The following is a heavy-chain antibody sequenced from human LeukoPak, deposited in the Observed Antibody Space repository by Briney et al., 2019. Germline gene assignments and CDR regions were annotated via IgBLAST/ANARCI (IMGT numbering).Heavy chain of an antibody. V-gene: IGHV3-30*04. D-gene: IGHD6-19*01. CDR1: GFTFSSYA. Sequence: PGRSLRLSCAASGFTFSSYAMHWVRQAPGKGLEWVAVISYDGSNKYYADSVKGRFTISRDNSKNTLYLQMNSLRAEDTAVYYCAKERSVAGTFDYWGQGTLVTVSS. CDR2: ISYDGSNK. CDR3: AKERSVAGTFDY. J-gene: IGHJ4*02.